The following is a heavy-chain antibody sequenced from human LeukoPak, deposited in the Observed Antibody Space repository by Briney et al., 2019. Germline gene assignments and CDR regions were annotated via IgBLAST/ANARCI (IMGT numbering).Heavy chain of an antibody. Sequence: SETLSLTCTVSGGSINYYYWMWIRQPPGKGLEWIGYIYYSGGTHYNPSLKSRVTMLVDTSKNQFSLKLTAVTAADTAVYYCARARSGYSSGWSRYNWFDPWGQGTLVTVSS. CDR3: ARARSGYSSGWSRYNWFDP. CDR1: GGSINYYY. D-gene: IGHD6-19*01. CDR2: IYYSGGT. V-gene: IGHV4-59*12. J-gene: IGHJ5*02.